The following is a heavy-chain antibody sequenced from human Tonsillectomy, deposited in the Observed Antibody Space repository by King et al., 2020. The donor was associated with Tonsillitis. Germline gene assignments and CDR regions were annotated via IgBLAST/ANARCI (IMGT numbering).Heavy chain of an antibody. CDR3: ATGVRFLEWLSRLNAFDI. D-gene: IGHD3-3*01. CDR2: IWYDGSNQ. Sequence: VQLVESGGGVVQPGRSLRLSCAASGFTFSSFGMHWVRQAPGKGLEWVAVIWYDGSNQYYADSVKGRFTISRDNSKNTVYLQMNSLRAEDTALYYCATGVRFLEWLSRLNAFDIWGQGTMVTVSS. V-gene: IGHV3-33*01. J-gene: IGHJ3*02. CDR1: GFTFSSFG.